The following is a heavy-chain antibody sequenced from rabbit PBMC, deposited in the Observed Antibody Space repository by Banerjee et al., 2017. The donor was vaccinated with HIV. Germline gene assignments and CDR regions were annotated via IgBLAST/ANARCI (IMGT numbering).Heavy chain of an antibody. CDR3: ARDRDTGSVYSPYGMDL. CDR2: SYAGSSGST. V-gene: IGHV1S45*01. Sequence: QEQLEESGGDLVKPEGSLTLTCTASGFSFSSTYWICWVRQAPGKGLEWIACSYAGSSGSTYYANWAKGRFTISKTSSTTVTLQMTSLTAADTATYFCARDRDTGSVYSPYGMDLWGPGTLVTVS. J-gene: IGHJ6*01. D-gene: IGHD8-1*01. CDR1: GFSFSSTYW.